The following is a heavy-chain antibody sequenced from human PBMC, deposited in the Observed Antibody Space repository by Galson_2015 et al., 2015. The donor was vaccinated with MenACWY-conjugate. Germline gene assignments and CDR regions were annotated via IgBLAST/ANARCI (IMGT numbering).Heavy chain of an antibody. CDR3: AKSAGSSSAYYYFYMDV. CDR1: RFTFSSNA. V-gene: IGHV3-23*01. D-gene: IGHD6-6*01. Sequence: SLRPSCAASRFTFSSNAMSWVRQAPGKGLQWVSSISGSGGETYYADSVKGRFTISRDNSKNTLYLQMNSLRAEDTAVYYCAKSAGSSSAYYYFYMDVWGKGTAVTVSS. CDR2: ISGSGGET. J-gene: IGHJ6*03.